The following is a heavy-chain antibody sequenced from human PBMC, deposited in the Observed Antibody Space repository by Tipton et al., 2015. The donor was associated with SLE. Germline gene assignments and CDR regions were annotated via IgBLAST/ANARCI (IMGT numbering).Heavy chain of an antibody. J-gene: IGHJ6*03. CDR2: IYYSGST. Sequence: LRLSCTVSGGSISSHYWSWIRQSPGKGLEWIGYIYYSGSTNYNPSLKSRVTISVDKSKNQFSLKLSSMTAADTAVYYCAGTYYYYMDVWGKGTTVTVSS. CDR3: AGTYYYYMDV. V-gene: IGHV4-59*11. CDR1: GGSISSHY.